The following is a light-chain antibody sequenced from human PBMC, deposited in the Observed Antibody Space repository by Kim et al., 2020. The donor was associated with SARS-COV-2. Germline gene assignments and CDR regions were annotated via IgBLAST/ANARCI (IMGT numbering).Light chain of an antibody. V-gene: IGLV3-19*01. CDR1: SLRSYY. J-gene: IGLJ2*01. Sequence: ALGQKVRIKCQGDSLRSYYASWYQQKPGQAPVLVIYGKNNRPSGIPDRFSGSSSGNTASLTITGAQAEDEADYYCNSRDSSGNSVVFGGGTQLTVL. CDR3: NSRDSSGNSVV. CDR2: GKN.